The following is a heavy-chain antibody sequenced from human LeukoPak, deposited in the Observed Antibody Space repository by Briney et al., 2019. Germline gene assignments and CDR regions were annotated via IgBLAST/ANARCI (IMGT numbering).Heavy chain of an antibody. CDR1: GFTFSSYS. CDR2: ISSSSSTI. V-gene: IGHV3-48*01. D-gene: IGHD1-7*01. J-gene: IGHJ6*03. Sequence: PGGSLRLSCAASGFTFSSYSMNWVRQAPGKGLEWVSYISSSSSTIYYADSVKGRFTISRDNAKNSLYLQMNSLRAEDTAVYYCARGAKTGTMYYYYYMDVWGKGTTVTVSS. CDR3: ARGAKTGTMYYYYYMDV.